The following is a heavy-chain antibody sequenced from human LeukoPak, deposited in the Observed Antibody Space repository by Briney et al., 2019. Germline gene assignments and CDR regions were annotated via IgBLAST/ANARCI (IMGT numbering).Heavy chain of an antibody. CDR1: GGSISGTLYY. J-gene: IGHJ4*02. D-gene: IGHD2/OR15-2a*01. Sequence: SGTPSLTCTVSGGSISGTLYYWGWIRQPPGKGLEWIGSIFYSGITYYNPSLQSRVTISVDASKSQFSLHLSSVTAADTALYYCARIIVVTSTDYFDSWGQGTLVTVSS. CDR3: ARIIVVTSTDYFDS. CDR2: IFYSGIT. V-gene: IGHV4-39*01.